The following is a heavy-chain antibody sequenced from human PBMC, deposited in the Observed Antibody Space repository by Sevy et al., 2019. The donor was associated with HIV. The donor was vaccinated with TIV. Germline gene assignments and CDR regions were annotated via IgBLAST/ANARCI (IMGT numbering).Heavy chain of an antibody. Sequence: SETLSLTCAVSGGSISRSNWWSWVRQPPGKGLEWIGEVYHSGSTNYNPSLKSRVTISIDKSKNQFSLRMTSVTAADTAIYYCARKHQYSDFWPYFFDYWGQGTLVAVSSECDTCFDPWGRGTLVTVSS. CDR3: ARKHQYSDFWPYFFDYWGQGTLVAVSSECDTCFDP. CDR1: GGSISRSNW. CDR2: VYHSGST. D-gene: IGHD3-3*01. J-gene: IGHJ5*02. V-gene: IGHV4-4*02.